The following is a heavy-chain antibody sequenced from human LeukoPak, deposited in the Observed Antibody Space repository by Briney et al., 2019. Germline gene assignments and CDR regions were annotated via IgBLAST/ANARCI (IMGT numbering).Heavy chain of an antibody. V-gene: IGHV3-53*01. CDR3: ARIGLEVPAANY. J-gene: IGHJ4*02. D-gene: IGHD2-2*01. CDR1: GFTVSSNY. Sequence: GGSLRLSCAASGFTVSSNYMSWVRQAPGKGLEWVSVIYSGGSTYYADSAKGRFTISRDNSKNTLYLQMNSLRAEDTAVYYCARIGLEVPAANYWGQGTLVTVSS. CDR2: IYSGGST.